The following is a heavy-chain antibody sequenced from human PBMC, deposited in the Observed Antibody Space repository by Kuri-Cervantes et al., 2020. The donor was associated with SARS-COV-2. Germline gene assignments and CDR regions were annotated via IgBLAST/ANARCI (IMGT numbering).Heavy chain of an antibody. CDR1: GGSIRGYY. V-gene: IGHV4-59*01. CDR2: IYYSGST. Sequence: SETLSLTCTVSGGSIRGYYWNWIRQPPGKGLEWIGYIYYSGSTNYNPSLKNRLTISVDTSKNQFSLRLSSVSAADTAVYYCAKFTLGRPDSSRAGAFDIWGQGTMVTVSS. CDR3: AKFTLGRPDSSRAGAFDI. D-gene: IGHD3-22*01. J-gene: IGHJ3*02.